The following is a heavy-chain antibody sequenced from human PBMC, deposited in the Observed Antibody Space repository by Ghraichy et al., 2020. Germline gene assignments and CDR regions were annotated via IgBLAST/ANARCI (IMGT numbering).Heavy chain of an antibody. CDR1: GFTLSSYA. V-gene: IGHV3-23*01. D-gene: IGHD5-12*01. CDR2: ISASGGST. CDR3: AKGTYSGYNSMYYYYGMDV. J-gene: IGHJ6*02. Sequence: LSLTCAASGFTLSSYAMSWVRQAPGKGLEWVSAISASGGSTYYADSVKGRFTISRDNSKNTLYLQMNSLRAEDTAVYYCAKGTYSGYNSMYYYYGMDVWGQGTTVTVSS.